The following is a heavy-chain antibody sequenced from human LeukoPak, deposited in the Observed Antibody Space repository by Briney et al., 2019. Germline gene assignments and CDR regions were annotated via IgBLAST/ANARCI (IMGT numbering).Heavy chain of an antibody. Sequence: GGSLRLSCAASGFTFSSYAMHWVRQAPGKGLEWVAVISYDGSDKYYADSVKGRFTISRDNSKNTLYLQMNSLRAEDTAVYYCARDLTPGYSSPLGLWGQGTLVTVSS. V-gene: IGHV3-30*01. CDR2: ISYDGSDK. CDR3: ARDLTPGYSSPLGL. D-gene: IGHD5-12*01. J-gene: IGHJ4*02. CDR1: GFTFSSYA.